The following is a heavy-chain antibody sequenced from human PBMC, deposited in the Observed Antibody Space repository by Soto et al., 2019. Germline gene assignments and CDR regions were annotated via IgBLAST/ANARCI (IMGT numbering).Heavy chain of an antibody. Sequence: QVLLQESGPGLVQPSGTLSLSCVVSGVSIGSNYYWGGVRQPPGKGLEWLGDMSHIGSCNYNPSLKSRVTISMDKSQNQFSLKLDSMTAADTAVYYCASSLGWYAVDYWGQGTLVIVSS. D-gene: IGHD6-19*01. CDR2: MSHIGSC. V-gene: IGHV4-4*02. CDR1: GVSIGSNYY. J-gene: IGHJ4*02. CDR3: ASSLGWYAVDY.